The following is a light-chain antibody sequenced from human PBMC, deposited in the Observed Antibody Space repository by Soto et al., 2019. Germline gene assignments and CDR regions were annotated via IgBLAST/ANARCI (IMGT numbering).Light chain of an antibody. CDR3: PTWDDSLNGSYV. J-gene: IGLJ1*01. V-gene: IGLV1-47*01. Sequence: QSVLTQSPSASGTPGQGVTISCSGSTSNIGSNYVYWYQQLPGTAPKLLIYRNNQRPSGVPDRFSGSKSGTSASLAISGLRSDDEADYFCPTWDDSLNGSYVFGTGTKVTVL. CDR1: TSNIGSNY. CDR2: RNN.